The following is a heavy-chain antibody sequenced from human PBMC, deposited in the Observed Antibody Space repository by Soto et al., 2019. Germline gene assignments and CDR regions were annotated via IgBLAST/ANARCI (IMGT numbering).Heavy chain of an antibody. J-gene: IGHJ5*02. CDR2: ISYDGSNK. CDR1: GFTFSSYG. V-gene: IGHV3-30*18. CDR3: AKDHGWQWLVNWFDP. D-gene: IGHD6-19*01. Sequence: QVQLVESGGGVVQPGRSLRLSCAASGFTFSSYGMHWVRQAPGKGLEWVAVISYDGSNKYYADSVKGRFTISRDNSKNTLYLQMNSLRAEDTAVYYCAKDHGWQWLVNWFDPWGQGTLVTVSS.